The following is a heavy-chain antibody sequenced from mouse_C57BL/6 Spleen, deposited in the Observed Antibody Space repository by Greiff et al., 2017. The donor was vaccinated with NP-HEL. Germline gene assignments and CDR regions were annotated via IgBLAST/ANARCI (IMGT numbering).Heavy chain of an antibody. D-gene: IGHD2-2*01. CDR3: ARIYYVYDRVAY. V-gene: IGHV1-64*01. CDR1: GYTFTSYW. J-gene: IGHJ3*01. CDR2: IHPNSGST. Sequence: VKLQQPGAELVKPGASVKLSCKASGYTFTSYWMHWVKQRPGQGLEWIGMIHPNSGSTNYNEKFKSKATLTVDKSSSTAYMQLSSLTSEDSAVYYCARIYYVYDRVAYWGQGTLVTVSA.